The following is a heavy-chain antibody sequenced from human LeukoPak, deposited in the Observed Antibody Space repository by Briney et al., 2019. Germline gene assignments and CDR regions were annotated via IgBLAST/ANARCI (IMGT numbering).Heavy chain of an antibody. Sequence: SETLSLTCTVSGGSISSYYWSWIRQPPGKGLEWIGYIYYSGSTNYNPSLKSRATISVDTSKNQFSLKLSSVTAADTAVYYCAGVPAAMWGYYGMDVWGQGTTVTVSS. J-gene: IGHJ6*02. CDR2: IYYSGST. CDR3: AGVPAAMWGYYGMDV. V-gene: IGHV4-59*08. D-gene: IGHD2-2*01. CDR1: GGSISSYY.